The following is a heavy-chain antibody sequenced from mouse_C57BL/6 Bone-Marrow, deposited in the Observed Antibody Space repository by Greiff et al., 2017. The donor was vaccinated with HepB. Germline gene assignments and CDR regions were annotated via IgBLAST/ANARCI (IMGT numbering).Heavy chain of an antibody. CDR3: AGYYYGRDAMDY. CDR1: GYTFTSYG. CDR2: IYPRGGNT. D-gene: IGHD1-1*01. Sequence: VQLQQSGAELARPGASVKLSCKASGYTFTSYGISWVKQRTGQGLEWIGEIYPRGGNTYYNEKFKGKATLTADKSSSTPYMELRSLTSEDSAVYFCAGYYYGRDAMDYWGQGTSVTVSS. J-gene: IGHJ4*01. V-gene: IGHV1-81*01.